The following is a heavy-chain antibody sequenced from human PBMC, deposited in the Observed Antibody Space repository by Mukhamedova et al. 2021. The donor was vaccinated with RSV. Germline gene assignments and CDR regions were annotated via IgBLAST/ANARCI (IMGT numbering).Heavy chain of an antibody. D-gene: IGHD2-21*01. J-gene: IGHJ3*01. Sequence: SMNWVRQAPGKGLEWVSYISSSSSTIYYADSVKGRFTISRDNAKNSLYLQMNSLRAEDTAVYYCARDLAYCGGDCYSFPWGQGT. CDR3: ARDLAYCGGDCYSFP. CDR1: S. CDR2: ISSSSSTI. V-gene: IGHV3-48*01.